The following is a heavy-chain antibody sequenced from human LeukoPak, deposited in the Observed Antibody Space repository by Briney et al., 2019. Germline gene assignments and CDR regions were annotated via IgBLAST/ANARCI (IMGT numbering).Heavy chain of an antibody. J-gene: IGHJ4*02. CDR3: ARGGYDWKAAFDS. CDR2: TTSSGSTT. D-gene: IGHD1-1*01. CDR1: GFTFSRFE. V-gene: IGHV3-48*03. Sequence: PGGSLRLSCPASGFTFSRFEMNWVRQVPGKGLEWISYTTSSGSTTYYADSVKGRFTISRDNANNSLYLQMNSLRVEDTAVYYCARGGYDWKAAFDSWGQGILVTVSS.